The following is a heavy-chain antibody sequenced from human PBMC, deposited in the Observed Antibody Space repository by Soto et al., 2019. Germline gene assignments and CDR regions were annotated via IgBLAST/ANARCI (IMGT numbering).Heavy chain of an antibody. CDR3: ARGVPAGKGWFDS. CDR2: IWFDGSKE. J-gene: IGHJ5*01. V-gene: IGHV3-33*01. Sequence: GGSLRLSCEASGFTFSSYGMHWVRQAPGKGLEWVAVIWFDGSKEYYADSVKGRFNVSRDNSKNTVYLEMNSPRAVDTAVYYCARGVPAGKGWFDSWGQGTLVTVSS. CDR1: GFTFSSYG. D-gene: IGHD2-2*01.